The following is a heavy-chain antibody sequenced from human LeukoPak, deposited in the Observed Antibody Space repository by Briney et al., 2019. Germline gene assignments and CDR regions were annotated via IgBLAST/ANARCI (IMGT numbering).Heavy chain of an antibody. CDR1: GYTFTNYG. CDR2: ISTYTGNT. V-gene: IGHV1-18*01. Sequence: GASVKVSCKASGYTFTNYGISWVRQAPGQGLEWMGWISTYTGNTNYAQKFQGRVIMTTDTSTSTAYMELRSLRSDDTAVYYCARALSGYSYGCDYWGQGALVTVSS. J-gene: IGHJ4*02. D-gene: IGHD5-18*01. CDR3: ARALSGYSYGCDY.